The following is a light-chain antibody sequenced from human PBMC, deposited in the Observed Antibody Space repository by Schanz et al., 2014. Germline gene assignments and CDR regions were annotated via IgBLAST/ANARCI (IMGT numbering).Light chain of an antibody. CDR2: DAS. J-gene: IGKJ2*01. CDR3: QQYGDSPYT. CDR1: QSVSSY. V-gene: IGKV3-11*01. Sequence: EIVLTQSPATLSLSPGERATLSCRASQSVSSYLAWYQQKPGQAPRLLIYDASNRATGIPARFSGSGSGTDFTLTISSLQSEDFAVYYCQQYGDSPYTFGQGTKLEIK.